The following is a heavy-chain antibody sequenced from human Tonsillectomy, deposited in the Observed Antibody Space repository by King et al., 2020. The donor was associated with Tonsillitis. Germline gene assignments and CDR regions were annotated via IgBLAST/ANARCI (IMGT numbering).Heavy chain of an antibody. CDR3: AKGHSNYVSSSWFDP. Sequence: DVQLVESGGGLVQPGRSLRLSCAASGFTFEDYAMHWVRQAPGEGLEWVSGISWDIGSIGYSDSVKGRFTISRDNAKDSLYLQMNSLRAEDTALYYCAKGHSNYVSSSWFDPWGQGTLVTVSS. V-gene: IGHV3-9*01. J-gene: IGHJ5*02. CDR1: GFTFEDYA. D-gene: IGHD4-11*01. CDR2: ISWDIGSI.